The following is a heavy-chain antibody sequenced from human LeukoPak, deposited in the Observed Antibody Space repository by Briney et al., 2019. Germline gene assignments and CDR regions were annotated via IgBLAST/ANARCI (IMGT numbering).Heavy chain of an antibody. CDR2: INQGGGT. D-gene: IGHD6-25*01. CDR1: GGSFSGYY. V-gene: IGHV4-34*01. J-gene: IGHJ6*02. CDR3: ARGRWIAAAGSYYYYGMDV. Sequence: SETLSLTCTVNGGSFSGYYWNWIRQPPGRGLEWVGEINQGGGTKYNPSLKSRVIISLDASNSQVSLKLSSVTAADTAVYYCARGRWIAAAGSYYYYGMDVWGQGTTVTVSS.